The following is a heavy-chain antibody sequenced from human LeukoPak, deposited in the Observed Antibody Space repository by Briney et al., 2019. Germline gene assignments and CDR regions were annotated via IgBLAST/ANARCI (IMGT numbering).Heavy chain of an antibody. Sequence: ASVKVSCKASGYTFTGYYMHWVRQAPGQGLEWMGRIIPIFGTANYAQKFQGRVTITTDESTSTAYMELSSLRSEDTAVYYCARALESSGWYGGTDYWGQGTLVTVSS. D-gene: IGHD6-19*01. CDR3: ARALESSGWYGGTDY. V-gene: IGHV1-69*05. CDR1: GYTFTGYY. J-gene: IGHJ4*02. CDR2: IIPIFGTA.